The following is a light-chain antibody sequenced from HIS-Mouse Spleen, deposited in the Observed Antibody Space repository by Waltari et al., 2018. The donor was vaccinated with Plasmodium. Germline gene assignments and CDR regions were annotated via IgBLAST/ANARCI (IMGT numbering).Light chain of an antibody. CDR2: EDS. CDR1: ASPKKY. V-gene: IGLV3-10*01. CDR3: YSTDSSGNHRV. Sequence: SYELTQPPSASASPGHTARITCSGDASPKKYAYGYQQKSGQAPVLVIYEDSKRPSGIPERFSGSSSGTMATLTISGAQVEDEADYYCYSTDSSGNHRVFGGGTKLTVL. J-gene: IGLJ3*02.